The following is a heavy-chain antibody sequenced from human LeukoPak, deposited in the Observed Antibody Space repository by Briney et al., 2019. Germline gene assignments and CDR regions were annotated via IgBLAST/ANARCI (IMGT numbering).Heavy chain of an antibody. Sequence: PGGSLRLSCAASGFTFSSYEMNWVRQAPGKGLEWVSYISGSGSTIYYADSVKGRFTISRDNAKNSLYLQMNSLRAEDTAVYYCARMSYGDYAASVDYWGQGTLVTVSS. CDR3: ARMSYGDYAASVDY. D-gene: IGHD4-17*01. CDR1: GFTFSSYE. CDR2: ISGSGSTI. V-gene: IGHV3-48*03. J-gene: IGHJ4*02.